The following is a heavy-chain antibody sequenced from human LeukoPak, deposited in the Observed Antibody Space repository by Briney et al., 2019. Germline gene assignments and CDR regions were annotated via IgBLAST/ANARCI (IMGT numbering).Heavy chain of an antibody. CDR3: ARGSYYYDSSAPGY. Sequence: GASVKVSCQASGYTFTSYVISGVRQAPGQGREWVEWISAYNGNTSYAQKLQGRVTMTTDTSTSTAYMELRSLRSDDTAVYYCARGSYYYDSSAPGYWGQGTLVTVSS. J-gene: IGHJ4*02. CDR1: GYTFTSYV. D-gene: IGHD3-22*01. CDR2: ISAYNGNT. V-gene: IGHV1-18*01.